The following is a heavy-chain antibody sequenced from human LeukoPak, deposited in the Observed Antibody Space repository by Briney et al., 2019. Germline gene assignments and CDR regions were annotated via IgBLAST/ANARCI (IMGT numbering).Heavy chain of an antibody. Sequence: PSETLSLTCTASGFSVSSGTYYWGWIPQPQGKGLEWFGCIYRSGSTYYNSSLNSLATISLATSKNQFSLNLSSVTAADSAVYYCAREDSGATTDWGQGTLVTVSS. CDR1: GFSVSSGTYY. CDR3: AREDSGATTD. V-gene: IGHV4-61*01. J-gene: IGHJ4*02. CDR2: IYRSGST. D-gene: IGHD1-26*01.